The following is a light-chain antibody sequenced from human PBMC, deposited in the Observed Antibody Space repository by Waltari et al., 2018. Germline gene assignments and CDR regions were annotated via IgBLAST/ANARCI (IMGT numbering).Light chain of an antibody. J-gene: IGLJ1*01. CDR3: AAWDDSLSVSYV. CDR2: RDN. Sequence: QSVLTQPPSASGTPGQTVTISCSGTNSHIGRNSVSWHQQLPGTAPKLLISRDNPRPSGVPDRFSGSKSGTSASLAIRGLRSEDDGDYYCAAWDDSLSVSYVFGSGTKVTV. V-gene: IGLV1-47*01. CDR1: NSHIGRNS.